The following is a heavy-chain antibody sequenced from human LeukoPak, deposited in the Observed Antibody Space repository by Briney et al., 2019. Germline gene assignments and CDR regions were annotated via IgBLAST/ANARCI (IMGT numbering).Heavy chain of an antibody. CDR1: GFTFSSYS. D-gene: IGHD5-18*01. CDR2: INSYSSDI. Sequence: PGGSLRLSCATSGFTFSSYSMTWVRQAPGKGLDWVSSINSYSSDIYYADSVKGRSTISRDNAKNSLYLQMNSLRAEDTAVYYCARQSLGGYSYRLYWGQGTLVTVSS. J-gene: IGHJ4*02. CDR3: ARQSLGGYSYRLY. V-gene: IGHV3-21*01.